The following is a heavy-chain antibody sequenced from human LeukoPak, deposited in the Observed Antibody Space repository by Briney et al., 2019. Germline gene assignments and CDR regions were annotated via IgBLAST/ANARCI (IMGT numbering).Heavy chain of an antibody. CDR2: ITDTGGV. CDR1: GFTFSTYN. Sequence: PGGSLRLSCAASGFTFSTYNMNWVRQAPGKGLEWLSFITDTGGVQYADSVKGRFTISRDNAKKSLYLQMNSLRADDTAGYYCARDPVFWSGYYKVAWFAPGGQGPPVTVSS. V-gene: IGHV3-48*01. J-gene: IGHJ5*02. D-gene: IGHD3-3*01. CDR3: ARDPVFWSGYYKVAWFAP.